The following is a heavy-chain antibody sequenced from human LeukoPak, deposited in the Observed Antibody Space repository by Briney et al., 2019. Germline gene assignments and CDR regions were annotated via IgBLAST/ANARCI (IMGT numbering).Heavy chain of an antibody. D-gene: IGHD3-16*01. CDR2: IYYSGST. V-gene: IGHV4-59*08. CDR3: ARRLRQSSTNWFDP. J-gene: IGHJ5*02. Sequence: PSETLSLTCAVYGGSFSGYYWSWIRQPPGKGLEWIGYIYYSGSTNYNPSLKSRVTISVDTSKNQFSLKLSSVTAADTAVYYCARRLRQSSTNWFDPWGQGTLVTVSS. CDR1: GGSFSGYY.